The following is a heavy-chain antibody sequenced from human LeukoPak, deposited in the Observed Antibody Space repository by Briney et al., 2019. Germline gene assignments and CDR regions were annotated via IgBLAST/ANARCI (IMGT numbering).Heavy chain of an antibody. CDR2: ISYDVGKK. D-gene: IGHD3-22*01. J-gene: IGHJ4*02. CDR1: GFTFRSYG. Sequence: GGSLRLSCAAFGFTFRSYGMHWVRQAPGKGLEWVAVISYDVGKKYYADSVKGRFTISRDNSKNTLYLQMNSLRAEDTAVYYCAKDDYYDTSGYRDWGQGTLVTVSS. CDR3: AKDDYYDTSGYRD. V-gene: IGHV3-30*18.